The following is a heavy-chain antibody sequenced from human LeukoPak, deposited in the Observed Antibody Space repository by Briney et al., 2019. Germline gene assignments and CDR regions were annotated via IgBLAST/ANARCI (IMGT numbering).Heavy chain of an antibody. CDR3: ARDYYDSSGYHWYDY. Sequence: PSETLSLTCTVSGGSISSSSYYWGWIRQPPGKGLEWIGSIYYSGSTYYNPSLKSRVTISVDTSKNQFSLKLGSVTAADTAVYYCARDYYDSSGYHWYDYWGQGTLVTVSS. D-gene: IGHD3-22*01. V-gene: IGHV4-39*02. J-gene: IGHJ4*02. CDR2: IYYSGST. CDR1: GGSISSSSYY.